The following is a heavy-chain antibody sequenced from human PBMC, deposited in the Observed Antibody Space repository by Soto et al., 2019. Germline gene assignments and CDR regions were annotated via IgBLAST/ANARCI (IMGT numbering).Heavy chain of an antibody. D-gene: IGHD3-10*01. J-gene: IGHJ6*02. Sequence: ASVKVSCKASGYTFNNYGITWVRPAPGQELEWLGWISVYNGNKNYAKKVQGRVSMTADTSTSTAHMELRSLQSDDTAVYFCARVAITVIRGLKVDFYNMDVWGQGTTVTSP. V-gene: IGHV1-18*01. CDR3: ARVAITVIRGLKVDFYNMDV. CDR2: ISVYNGNK. CDR1: GYTFNNYG.